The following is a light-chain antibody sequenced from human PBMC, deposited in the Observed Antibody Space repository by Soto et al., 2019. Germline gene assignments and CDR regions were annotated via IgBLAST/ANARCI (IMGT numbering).Light chain of an antibody. V-gene: IGLV2-8*01. J-gene: IGLJ2*01. CDR1: SSDVGGYNY. CDR3: SSYAGSDIFV. Sequence: QSVLTQPPSASGSPGQSLTISCTGTSSDVGGYNYVFWYQQHPGKAPKLTIYEVNKRPSGVPDRFSGSKSGNTASLTVSGLQAEDEADYYCSSYAGSDIFVFGGGTKVTVL. CDR2: EVN.